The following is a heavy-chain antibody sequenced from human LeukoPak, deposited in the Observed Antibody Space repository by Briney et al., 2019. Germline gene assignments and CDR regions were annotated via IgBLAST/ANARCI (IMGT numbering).Heavy chain of an antibody. CDR3: APTAEAYTSYCKV. D-gene: IGHD3-16*01. Sequence: ASVKDTCKSSGYKFTDDYMHWVRQAPGQGLEFMGWINPDSGFTNYAQKFKGRVTMTRDTSISTAYLEVRSLTSDDTAVYYCAPTAEAYTSYCKVWGQGTLVTVSS. J-gene: IGHJ4*02. CDR1: GYKFTDDY. V-gene: IGHV1-2*02. CDR2: INPDSGFT.